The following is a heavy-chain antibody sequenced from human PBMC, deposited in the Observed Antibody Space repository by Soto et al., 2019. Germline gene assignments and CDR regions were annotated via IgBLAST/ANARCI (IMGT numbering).Heavy chain of an antibody. Sequence: SETLSLTCAVYGGSFSGYYWSWIRQPPGKGLEWIGEINHSGSTNYNPSLKSRVTISVDTSKNQFSLKLSSVTAADTAVYYCARVRLLWFWELLLRGYYYYGMDVWGQGTTVTVYS. CDR3: ARVRLLWFWELLLRGYYYYGMDV. D-gene: IGHD3-10*01. CDR1: GGSFSGYY. CDR2: INHSGST. V-gene: IGHV4-34*01. J-gene: IGHJ6*02.